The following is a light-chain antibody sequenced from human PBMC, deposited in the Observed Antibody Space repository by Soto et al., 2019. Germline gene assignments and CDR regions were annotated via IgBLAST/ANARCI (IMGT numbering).Light chain of an antibody. Sequence: QSVLTQPASVSGSPGRSIAISCTGSSSDVGIYNYVSWYQQHPGKVPKLIIYEVSNRPSGVSNRFSGSKSGNTASLTISGLQAEDEADYYCSSYTTGSTRVFGTGTKVTAL. V-gene: IGLV2-14*01. CDR1: SSDVGIYNY. J-gene: IGLJ1*01. CDR2: EVS. CDR3: SSYTTGSTRV.